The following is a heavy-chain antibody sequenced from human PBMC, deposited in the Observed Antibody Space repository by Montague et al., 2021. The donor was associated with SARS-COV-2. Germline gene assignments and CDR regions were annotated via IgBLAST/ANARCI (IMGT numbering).Heavy chain of an antibody. V-gene: IGHV4-39*01. CDR1: GGSISSPDNH. D-gene: IGHD2-8*01. CDR2: ISYTGRT. J-gene: IGHJ4*03. Sequence: SETLSLTCTVSGGSISSPDNHWGWIRQSPGQGSEWIGRISYTGRTYYNPSLRSRVSFSMDTSKNHFSLSLSSVTVADTAVYFCARQLPSYCATNKCYPCYFDGWGQGALVTVSS. CDR3: ARQLPSYCATNKCYPCYFDG.